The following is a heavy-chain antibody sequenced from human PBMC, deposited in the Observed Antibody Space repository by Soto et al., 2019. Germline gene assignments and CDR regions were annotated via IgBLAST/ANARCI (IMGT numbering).Heavy chain of an antibody. D-gene: IGHD1-26*01. V-gene: IGHV1-18*01. CDR2: ISAYNGNT. Sequence: ASVKVSCKASGYTFTSYGISWVRQAPGQGLEWMGWISAYNGNTNYAQKLQGRVTMTTDTSTSTAYMELRSLRSDDTAVYYCAADRKIVGTIGAFDFWGQGTLVTVSS. J-gene: IGHJ4*02. CDR1: GYTFTSYG. CDR3: AADRKIVGTIGAFDF.